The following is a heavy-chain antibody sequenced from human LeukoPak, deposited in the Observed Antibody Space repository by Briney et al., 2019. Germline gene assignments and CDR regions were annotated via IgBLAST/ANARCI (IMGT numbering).Heavy chain of an antibody. CDR3: ARDYYDSSGYLY. V-gene: IGHV3-21*01. Sequence: PGGSLRLSCAASGFTFSGYSMTWVRQAPGKGLEWVSPISSTSSYIYYADSVKGRFTISRDNAKNSLYLQMNSLRAEDTAVYYCARDYYDSSGYLYWGQGTLVTVSS. J-gene: IGHJ4*02. D-gene: IGHD3-22*01. CDR1: GFTFSGYS. CDR2: ISSTSSYI.